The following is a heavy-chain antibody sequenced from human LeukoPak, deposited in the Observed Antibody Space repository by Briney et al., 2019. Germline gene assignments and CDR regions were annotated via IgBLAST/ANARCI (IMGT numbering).Heavy chain of an antibody. D-gene: IGHD5-18*01. Sequence: SETLSLTCTVSGGSISSYYWSWIRQPPGKGLEWIGFIYTSGSTNYNPSLKSRVTISVDTSKNQFSLQLRSVTAADTAVYYCARGGYQQTSTFDFWGQGTLVTVSS. V-gene: IGHV4-4*09. CDR1: GGSISSYY. CDR2: IYTSGST. J-gene: IGHJ4*02. CDR3: ARGGYQQTSTFDF.